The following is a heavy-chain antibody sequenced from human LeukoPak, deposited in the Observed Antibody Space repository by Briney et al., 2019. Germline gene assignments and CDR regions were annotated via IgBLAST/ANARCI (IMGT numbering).Heavy chain of an antibody. CDR3: AKGGGQWLGYPFDY. CDR2: ISWNSGSI. J-gene: IGHJ4*02. CDR1: GFTFDDYA. V-gene: IGHV3-9*01. D-gene: IGHD6-19*01. Sequence: GGSLRLSCAASGFTFDDYAMHWVRQAPGKGLEWVSGISWNSGSIGYADSVKGRFTISRDNAKNSLYLQMNSLRAEDTALYYCAKGGGQWLGYPFDYWGQGTLVTVSS.